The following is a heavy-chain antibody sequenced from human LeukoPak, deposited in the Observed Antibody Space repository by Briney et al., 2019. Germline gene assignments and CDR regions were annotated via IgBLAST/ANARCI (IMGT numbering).Heavy chain of an antibody. CDR3: AKPDGGITMVRGVTNRVPS. J-gene: IGHJ4*02. Sequence: GGSLRLSCVASGFTFSSYAMNWVRQAPGKGLEWVSAISGSGGTTYYADSVKGRFTMSRDNSKNTLYLQMNSLRVEDTAVYYCAKPDGGITMVRGVTNRVPSWGQGTLVIVSS. CDR2: ISGSGGTT. CDR1: GFTFSSYA. V-gene: IGHV3-23*01. D-gene: IGHD3-10*01.